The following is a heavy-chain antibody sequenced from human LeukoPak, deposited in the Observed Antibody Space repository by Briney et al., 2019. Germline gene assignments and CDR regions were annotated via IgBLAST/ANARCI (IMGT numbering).Heavy chain of an antibody. CDR1: GFTFGIYW. CDR2: IKQDGSEK. D-gene: IGHD6-19*01. Sequence: GRSLRLSCAASGFTFGIYWVSWVRQAPGKGLEWVANIKQDGSEKFYVDSVKGRFTLSRDNAKNSLFLQMNSLRAEDTAVYYCARDYYGSGWYGDYWGQGTLVTVSS. V-gene: IGHV3-7*04. J-gene: IGHJ4*02. CDR3: ARDYYGSGWYGDY.